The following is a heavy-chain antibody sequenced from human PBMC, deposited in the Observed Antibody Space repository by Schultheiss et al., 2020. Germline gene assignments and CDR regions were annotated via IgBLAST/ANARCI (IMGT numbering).Heavy chain of an antibody. CDR2: IYWDDDK. Sequence: SGPTLVKPTQTLTLTCTFSGFSLSTSGVGVGWIRQPPGKALEWLALIYWDDDKRYSPSLKSRLTITKDTSKNQVVLTMTNMDPVDTATYYCARSIGYCSGGRSTGFDPWGQGTLVTISS. CDR1: GFSLSTSGVG. CDR3: ARSIGYCSGGRSTGFDP. J-gene: IGHJ5*02. V-gene: IGHV2-5*02. D-gene: IGHD2-15*01.